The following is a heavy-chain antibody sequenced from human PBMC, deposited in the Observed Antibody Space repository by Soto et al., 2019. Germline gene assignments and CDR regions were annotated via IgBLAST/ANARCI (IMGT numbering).Heavy chain of an antibody. CDR3: ARHNYGSGSTYFDY. CDR1: GGAISSYY. CDR2: IYYSGST. Sequence: SETLSLTCTVSGGAISSYYWSWSRQPPGKGLEWIGYIYYSGSTNYNPSLKSRVTISVDTSKNQFSLKLNSMTAADTAVYYCARHNYGSGSTYFDYWGQGTLVTVSS. J-gene: IGHJ4*02. D-gene: IGHD3-10*01. V-gene: IGHV4-59*08.